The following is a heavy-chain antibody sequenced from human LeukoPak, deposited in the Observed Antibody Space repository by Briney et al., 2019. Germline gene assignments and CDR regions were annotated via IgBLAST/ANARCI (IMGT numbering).Heavy chain of an antibody. V-gene: IGHV3-30-3*01. CDR3: AREYSSGWYFDY. D-gene: IGHD6-19*01. J-gene: IGHJ4*02. CDR1: GFTFSSYA. CDR2: ISYDGSNK. Sequence: GGSLRLSCAASGFTFSSYAMHWVRQAPGKGLEWVAVISYDGSNKYYADSVKGRFTISRDNSKNTLYLQMNSLRAEDTAVYYCAREYSSGWYFDYWGQETLVTVSS.